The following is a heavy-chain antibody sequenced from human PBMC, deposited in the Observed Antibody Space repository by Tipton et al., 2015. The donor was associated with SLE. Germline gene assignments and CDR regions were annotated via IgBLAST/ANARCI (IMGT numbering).Heavy chain of an antibody. D-gene: IGHD1-26*01. CDR2: INWNSGSI. CDR3: ARESRPIVGTIGGAFDI. J-gene: IGHJ3*02. CDR1: GFKFDDCA. V-gene: IGHV3-9*01. Sequence: RSLRLSCAASGFKFDDCAMHWVRQGPGKGLEWVAGINWNSGSIGYADSVKGRFTISRDNAKKSLYLQMNSLRAEDTAVYYCARESRPIVGTIGGAFDIWGQGTMVTVSS.